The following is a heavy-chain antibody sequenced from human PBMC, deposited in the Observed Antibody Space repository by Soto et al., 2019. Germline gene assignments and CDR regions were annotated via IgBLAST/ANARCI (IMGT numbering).Heavy chain of an antibody. J-gene: IGHJ2*01. CDR3: ASFFFQAEDGIRGVRSVSAFLLNRSSDL. CDR2: IAYDGSNT. V-gene: IGHV3-30-3*01. Sequence: TGFELGAVIAYDGSNTYSAASVKCRFTISRDNSKNTLYLQMNSLKAEDTAVYYCASFFFQAEDGIRGVRSVSAFLLNRSSDL. D-gene: IGHD3-10*02.